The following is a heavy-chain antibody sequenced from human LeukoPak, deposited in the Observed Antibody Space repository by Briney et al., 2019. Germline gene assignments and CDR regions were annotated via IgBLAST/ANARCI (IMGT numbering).Heavy chain of an antibody. Sequence: GGSLKLSCEASGFTFGSYAMYWVRQAPGKGLEWVAGIFGSGGSAHYADSAKGRFTISRDNSKNTVYLQINNLRVEDTAVYYCGKTTTGYSSGQKPAWPVDYWGQGTLVTVPS. CDR1: GFTFGSYA. J-gene: IGHJ4*02. D-gene: IGHD6-19*01. CDR2: IFGSGGSA. CDR3: GKTTTGYSSGQKPAWPVDY. V-gene: IGHV3-23*01.